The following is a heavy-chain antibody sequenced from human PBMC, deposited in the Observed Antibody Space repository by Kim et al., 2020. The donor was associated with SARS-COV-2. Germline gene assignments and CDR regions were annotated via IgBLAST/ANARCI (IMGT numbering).Heavy chain of an antibody. CDR1: GYTFSDFG. V-gene: IGHV1-18*01. CDR3: ARGAISSTGRLDY. J-gene: IGHJ4*02. Sequence: ASVKVSCKTSGYTFSDFGITWVRQVPGQGLEWMGWISTYNGNTNYVQKLQGRLTMAADTSTSPSYMELSSLTSEDTAVYFCARGAISSTGRLDYWGQGTLVTVSS. CDR2: ISTYNGNT. D-gene: IGHD2-2*02.